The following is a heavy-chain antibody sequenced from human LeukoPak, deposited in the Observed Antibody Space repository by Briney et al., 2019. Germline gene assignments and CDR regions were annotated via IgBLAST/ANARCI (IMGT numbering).Heavy chain of an antibody. CDR1: GYSISSGYY. D-gene: IGHD3-22*01. J-gene: IGHJ4*02. V-gene: IGHV4-38-2*02. Sequence: SETLSLTCTVSGYSISSGYYWGWIRQPPGKGLEWIGSIYHSGSTYYNPSLKSRVTISVDTSKNQFSLKLSSVTAADTAVYYCARVPTSYDSSGYYYWGQGTLVTVSS. CDR2: IYHSGST. CDR3: ARVPTSYDSSGYYY.